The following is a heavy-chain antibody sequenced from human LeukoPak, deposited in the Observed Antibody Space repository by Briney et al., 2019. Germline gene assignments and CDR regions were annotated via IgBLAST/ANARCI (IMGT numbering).Heavy chain of an antibody. CDR2: ISYAGSNN. D-gene: IGHD1-26*01. J-gene: IGHJ4*02. CDR1: GFTFSSYT. CDR3: AQKMEGSYYGY. Sequence: GGSLRLSCAASGFTFSSYTMDWVRQAPGKGLEWVARISYAGSNNYYADSVKGRFTISSDNPKNTLYLQMNSLRAEDTAVYYCAQKMEGSYYGYWGQGTLVTVSS. V-gene: IGHV3-30-3*01.